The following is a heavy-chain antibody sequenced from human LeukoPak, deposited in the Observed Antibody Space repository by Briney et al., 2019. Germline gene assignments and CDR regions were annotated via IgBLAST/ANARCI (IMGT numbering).Heavy chain of an antibody. V-gene: IGHV1-3*01. CDR2: INAGSANT. J-gene: IGHJ4*02. D-gene: IGHD3-10*01. CDR1: GYTFTSYA. CDR3: AREVYYGSGTYYKD. Sequence: ASVKVSCKASGYTFTSYAMHWVRQAPGQRLEWMGWINAGSANTKYSQKFQGRVTITRDTSASTAYMELSSLTSEDTAVYYCAREVYYGSGTYYKDWGQGTLVTVSS.